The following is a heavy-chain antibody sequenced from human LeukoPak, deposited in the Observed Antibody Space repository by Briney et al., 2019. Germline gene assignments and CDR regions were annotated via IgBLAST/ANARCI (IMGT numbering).Heavy chain of an antibody. CDR1: GGSRSEYP. V-gene: IGHV4-34*01. CDR2: IKVGGGT. Sequence: PSETPSLSCSVYGGSRSEYPWTWICQPPGKGLEWIGQIKVGGGTKDNPSLNSRVTMSLDTSKNQFSLKLTSVSAADTAVDYCARGAPGYWGQGTLVTVSS. CDR3: ARGAPGY. J-gene: IGHJ4*02.